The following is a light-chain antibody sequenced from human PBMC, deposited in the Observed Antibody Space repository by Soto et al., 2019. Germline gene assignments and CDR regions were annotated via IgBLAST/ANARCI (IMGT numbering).Light chain of an antibody. CDR2: DVS. J-gene: IGLJ3*02. Sequence: QSALTQPASVSGSPGQSITISCTGTSSDVGGYNYVSWYQQHPGKAPKLMIYDVSNRPSGVSNPFSGSKSGNTASLTISGLQAEDEADYYCSSYTSSRTRVFGGGTKLTVL. CDR3: SSYTSSRTRV. V-gene: IGLV2-14*01. CDR1: SSDVGGYNY.